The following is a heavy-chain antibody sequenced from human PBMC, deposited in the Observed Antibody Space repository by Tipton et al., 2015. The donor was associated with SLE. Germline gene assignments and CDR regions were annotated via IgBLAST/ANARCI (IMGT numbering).Heavy chain of an antibody. J-gene: IGHJ4*02. V-gene: IGHV4-34*01. CDR1: GGSFSGYY. Sequence: TLSLTCAVYGGSFSGYYWSWIRQPPGKGLEWIGEINHSGSTNYNPSLKSRVTISVDTSKNQFSLKLSSVTAADTAVYYCARSYGEGDCDYWGQGTLVTVSS. CDR3: ARSYGEGDCDY. CDR2: INHSGST. D-gene: IGHD4-17*01.